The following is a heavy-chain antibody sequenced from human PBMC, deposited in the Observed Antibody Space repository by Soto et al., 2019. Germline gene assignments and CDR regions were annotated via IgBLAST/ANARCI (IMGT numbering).Heavy chain of an antibody. CDR2: ISAYNGNT. J-gene: IGHJ3*02. CDR1: GYSFTIYG. CDR3: ARADYYGSGSYYNGGDAFDI. D-gene: IGHD3-10*01. V-gene: IGHV1-18*01. Sequence: VKLSCKGAGYSFTIYGSGWRRQENGQGLEWMGWISAYNGNTNYAQKLQGRVTMTTDTSTSTAYMELRSLRSDDTAVYYCARADYYGSGSYYNGGDAFDIWVQGTMVTGSS.